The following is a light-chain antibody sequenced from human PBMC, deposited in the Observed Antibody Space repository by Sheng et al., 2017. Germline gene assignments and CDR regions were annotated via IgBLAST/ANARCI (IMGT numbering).Light chain of an antibody. CDR2: DVN. CDR3: SSYTTSSTVV. CDR1: SSDVGADNY. V-gene: IGLV2-14*03. J-gene: IGLJ2*01. Sequence: QSALTQPASVSGSPGQSITISCTGSSSDVGADNYVSWYQHHPGKAPKLMIYDVNYRPSGVSNRFSGSKSGNTASLTISGLQAEDEADYYCSSYTTSSTVVFGGGTKLTV.